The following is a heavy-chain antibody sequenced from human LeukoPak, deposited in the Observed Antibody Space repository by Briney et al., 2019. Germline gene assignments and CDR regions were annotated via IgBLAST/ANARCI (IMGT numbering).Heavy chain of an antibody. CDR1: GFTFSDYN. D-gene: IGHD2-15*01. Sequence: SRGSLRLSCAASGFTFSDYNMRWIRQAPGKGLEWVSSISRSGSTKYYADSVKGRFTISRDNAKNSLFLQMNSLRAEDTAVYYCARVLRYCSGGNCYSGGLGYMDVWGKGTTVTISS. V-gene: IGHV3-11*01. CDR2: ISRSGSTK. CDR3: ARVLRYCSGGNCYSGGLGYMDV. J-gene: IGHJ6*03.